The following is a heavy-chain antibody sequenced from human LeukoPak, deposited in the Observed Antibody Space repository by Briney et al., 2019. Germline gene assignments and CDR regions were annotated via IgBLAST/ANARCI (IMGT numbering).Heavy chain of an antibody. CDR1: GGSISSYY. CDR3: ARGSGWYLY. V-gene: IGHV4-59*08. Sequence: SETLSLPCPVSGGSISSYYWSWIRQPPGKGLEWIGYIYYSGGTNYNPSLKSRVTISVDTSKNQFSLKLSSVTAADTAVYYCARGSGWYLYWGQGTLVIVSS. J-gene: IGHJ4*02. D-gene: IGHD6-19*01. CDR2: IYYSGGT.